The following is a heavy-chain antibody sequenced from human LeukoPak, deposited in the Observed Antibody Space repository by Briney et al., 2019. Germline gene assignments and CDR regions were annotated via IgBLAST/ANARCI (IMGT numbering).Heavy chain of an antibody. CDR2: ISAHNGNT. V-gene: IGHV1-18*01. Sequence: GASVKVSCKASGYTFTSYGISWVRQAPGQGLEWMGWISAHNGNTNYAQKLQGRVTMTTDTSTSTAYMELRSLRSDDTAVYYCARGLLYYDSSGYYENFDYWGQGTLVTVSS. CDR1: GYTFTSYG. CDR3: ARGLLYYDSSGYYENFDY. J-gene: IGHJ4*02. D-gene: IGHD3-22*01.